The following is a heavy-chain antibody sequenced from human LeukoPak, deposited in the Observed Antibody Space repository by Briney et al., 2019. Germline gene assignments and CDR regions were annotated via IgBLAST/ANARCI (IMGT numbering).Heavy chain of an antibody. Sequence: TGGSLRLSCAASGFTFSDYYMSWIRQAPGKGLEWVSYISSSSSYTNYADSVKGRFTISRDNAKNSLYLQMNSLRAEDTAVYYCASSRGYSSGWSDYWGQGTLVTVSS. V-gene: IGHV3-11*06. D-gene: IGHD6-19*01. J-gene: IGHJ4*02. CDR3: ASSRGYSSGWSDY. CDR2: ISSSSSYT. CDR1: GFTFSDYY.